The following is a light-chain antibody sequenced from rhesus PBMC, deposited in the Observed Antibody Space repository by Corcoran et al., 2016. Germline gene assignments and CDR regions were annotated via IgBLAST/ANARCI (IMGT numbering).Light chain of an antibody. CDR1: QGITKY. Sequence: DIQMTQSPSSLSASVGDTVTITCQASQGITKYLSWFQQKPGKVPKLLFYDSSTLQSGVPSRFSGSGSGTDFTLTISNLQPEDFATYYCQQHNSYPRTFGQGTKVEIK. J-gene: IGKJ1*01. CDR3: QQHNSYPRT. V-gene: IGKV1S9*01. CDR2: DSS.